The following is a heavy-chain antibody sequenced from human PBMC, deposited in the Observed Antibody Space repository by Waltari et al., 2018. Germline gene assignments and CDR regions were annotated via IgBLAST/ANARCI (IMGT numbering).Heavy chain of an antibody. V-gene: IGHV4-38-2*02. Sequence: QVQLQESGPGLVKPSETLSLTCTVSGYSISSGYYWGWIRQPPGKGLEWIGSIYHSGSTYYNPSLKSLVTISVDTSKNQFSLKLSSVTAADTAVYYCARLVAFGGVIGGGYFDYWGQGTLVTVSS. D-gene: IGHD3-16*02. CDR2: IYHSGST. J-gene: IGHJ4*02. CDR3: ARLVAFGGVIGGGYFDY. CDR1: GYSISSGYY.